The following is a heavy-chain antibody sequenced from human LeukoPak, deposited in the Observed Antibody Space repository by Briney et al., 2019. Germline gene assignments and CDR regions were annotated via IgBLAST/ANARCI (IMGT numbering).Heavy chain of an antibody. D-gene: IGHD2-21*01. CDR1: GYTLTRYF. Sequence: ASVKVSCKASGYTLTRYFIHWVRQAPGQGLEWMGIINPNGGSTSYPQKFQGRLTMTSDTSATTLYMELNSLTFEDTAVYYCARSGADWSCDNWGRGTLVTVSS. J-gene: IGHJ4*02. CDR3: ARSGADWSCDN. V-gene: IGHV1-46*01. CDR2: INPNGGST.